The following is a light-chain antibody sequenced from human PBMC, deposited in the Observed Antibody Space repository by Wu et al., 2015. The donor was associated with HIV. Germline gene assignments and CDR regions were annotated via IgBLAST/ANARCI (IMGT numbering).Light chain of an antibody. CDR2: DAS. J-gene: IGKJ4*01. CDR1: QSVSTY. CDR3: QQRKNWPLT. V-gene: IGKV3-11*01. Sequence: ETLLTQSPATLSLSPGDRATLSCRASQSVSTYLAWYQQKPGQAPRLLIYDASNRATGIPARFSGSGSGTDFTLTISSLEPEDFAVYYCQQRKNWPLTFGGGTKVEIK.